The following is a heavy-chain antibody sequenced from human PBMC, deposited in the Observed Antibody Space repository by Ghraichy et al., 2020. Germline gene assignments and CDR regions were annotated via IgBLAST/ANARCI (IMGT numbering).Heavy chain of an antibody. J-gene: IGHJ4*02. CDR3: ARPSSSWYGAVDY. CDR1: GGTFSSYA. CDR2: IIPIFGTA. V-gene: IGHV1-69*06. Sequence: SVKVSCKASGGTFSSYAISWVRQAPGQGLEWMGGIIPIFGTANYAQKFQGRVTITADKSTSTAYMDLSSLRSEDTAVYYCARPSSSWYGAVDYWGQGTLVTVSS. D-gene: IGHD6-13*01.